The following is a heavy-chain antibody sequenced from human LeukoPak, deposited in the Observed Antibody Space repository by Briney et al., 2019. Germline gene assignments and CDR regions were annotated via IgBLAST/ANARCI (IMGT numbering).Heavy chain of an antibody. CDR2: IVSNGDST. J-gene: IGHJ6*02. CDR3: ARYYYGMDV. CDR1: GFTFSRYG. V-gene: IGHV3-64D*09. Sequence: GGSLRLSCSASGFTFSRYGMHWVRQAPGKGLEYVSAIVSNGDSTYYADSVKGRFTISRDNAKNTLYLQMSSLRPDDTAVYYCARYYYGMDVWGQGTTVTVSS.